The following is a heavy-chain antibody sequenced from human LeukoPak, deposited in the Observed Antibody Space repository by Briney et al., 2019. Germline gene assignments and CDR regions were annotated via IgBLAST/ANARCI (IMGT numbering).Heavy chain of an antibody. J-gene: IGHJ6*02. CDR2: IKPDGSEN. V-gene: IGHV3-7*01. CDR1: EFILSNWW. Sequence: GGSLRLSCAASEFILSNWWMTWVRQAPGKGLEWVASIKPDGSENYYVDSVKGRFTASRDNARSSLYLQMNSLRAQDTAVYYCARGHYGMDVWGQGTTVTVSS. CDR3: ARGHYGMDV.